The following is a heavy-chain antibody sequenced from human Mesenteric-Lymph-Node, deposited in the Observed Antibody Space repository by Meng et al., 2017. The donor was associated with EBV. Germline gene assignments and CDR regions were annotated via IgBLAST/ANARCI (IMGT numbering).Heavy chain of an antibody. V-gene: IGHV4-30-4*01. J-gene: IGHJ4*02. Sequence: QVALTEAGPVLVTPSVTPSLTCAVSCASISGHHWWSWVRQPPGKGLEWIGYIYDSGSTYYNPSLKSRVTISVETSKNQFSLKLSSVTAADTAVHYCARVGYCSGGSCSFRYFDYWGQGILVTVSS. CDR2: IYDSGST. CDR1: CASISGHHW. CDR3: ARVGYCSGGSCSFRYFDY. D-gene: IGHD2-15*01.